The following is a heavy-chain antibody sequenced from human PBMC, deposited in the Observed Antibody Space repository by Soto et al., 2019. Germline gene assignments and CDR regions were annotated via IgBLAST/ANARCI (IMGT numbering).Heavy chain of an antibody. D-gene: IGHD5-12*01. CDR2: IYYSGST. CDR1: GGSISSGDYY. J-gene: IGHJ4*02. CDR3: ARVGVEMATIFDY. V-gene: IGHV4-30-4*01. Sequence: SETLSLTCTVSGGSISSGDYYWSWIRQPPGKGLEWIGYIYYSGSTYYNPSLKSRVTISVDTSKDQFSLKLSSVTAADTAVYYCARVGVEMATIFDYWGQGTLVTVSS.